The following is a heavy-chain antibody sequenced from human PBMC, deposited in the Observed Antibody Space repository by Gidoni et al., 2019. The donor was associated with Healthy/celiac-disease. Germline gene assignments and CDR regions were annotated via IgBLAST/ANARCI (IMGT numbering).Heavy chain of an antibody. Sequence: EVQLVESGGGLVQPGGSLRLSCAASGFNFSSYWMSWVRQAPGKGLELVANIKQDGSEKYYVDSVKGRFTISRDNAKNSLYLQMNSLRAEDTAVYYCARYFISPWEPSAFDIWGQGTMVTVSS. CDR1: GFNFSSYW. J-gene: IGHJ3*02. D-gene: IGHD1-26*01. V-gene: IGHV3-7*03. CDR3: ARYFISPWEPSAFDI. CDR2: IKQDGSEK.